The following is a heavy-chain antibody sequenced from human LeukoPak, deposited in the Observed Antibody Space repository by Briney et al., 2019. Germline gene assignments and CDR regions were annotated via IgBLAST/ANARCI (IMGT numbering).Heavy chain of an antibody. CDR1: GFTFSSYA. CDR2: ISGSGGSP. J-gene: IGHJ5*02. CDR3: AKDSTVTTGFKFDP. V-gene: IGHV3-23*01. Sequence: PGGSLRLSCAASGFTFSSYAMDWVRQAPGKGLEWVSAISGSGGSPYYADPVKGRFTISRDNSKNTLCLQMNSLRAEDTAVYYCAKDSTVTTGFKFDPWGQGTLVTVSS. D-gene: IGHD4-17*01.